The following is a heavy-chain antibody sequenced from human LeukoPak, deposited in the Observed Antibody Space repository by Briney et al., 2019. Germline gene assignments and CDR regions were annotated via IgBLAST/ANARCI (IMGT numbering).Heavy chain of an antibody. CDR1: GFTFSSYA. D-gene: IGHD2-21*02. V-gene: IGHV3-53*01. Sequence: PGGSLRLSCAAPGFTFSSYAMSWVRQAPGKGLEWVSVIYSGGSTYYADSVKGRFTISRDNSKNTLYLQMNSLRAEDTAVYYCARGDSVVTAAYWGQGTLVTVSS. CDR3: ARGDSVVTAAY. J-gene: IGHJ4*02. CDR2: IYSGGST.